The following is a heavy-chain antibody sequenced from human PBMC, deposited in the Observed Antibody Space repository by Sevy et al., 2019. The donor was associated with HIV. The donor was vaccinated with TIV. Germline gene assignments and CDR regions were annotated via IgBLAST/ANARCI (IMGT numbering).Heavy chain of an antibody. CDR2: INHSGST. V-gene: IGHV4-34*01. D-gene: IGHD3-22*01. CDR3: ARGHYYDSSGYGSGSSWFDP. CDR1: GGSFSGYY. Sequence: SETLSLTCAVYGGSFSGYYWSWIRQPPGKGLEWIGEINHSGSTNYNPSLKSRVTISVDTSKNQFSLKLSSVTVADTAVYYCARGHYYDSSGYGSGSSWFDPWGQGTLVTVSS. J-gene: IGHJ5*02.